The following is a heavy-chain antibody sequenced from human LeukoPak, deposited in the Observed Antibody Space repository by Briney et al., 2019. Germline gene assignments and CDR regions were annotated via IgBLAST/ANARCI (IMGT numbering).Heavy chain of an antibody. CDR1: GFTFGSYW. D-gene: IGHD1-1*01. CDR3: ARDGPWNSPTSGWFDP. J-gene: IGHJ5*02. V-gene: IGHV3-7*01. CDR2: IKQDGSEK. Sequence: GGSLRLSCAASGFTFGSYWMSRVRQAPGKVPEWVANIKQDGSEKHYMDSVKGRFTISRDNAENSLSLQMNSLRAEDTAVYYCARDGPWNSPTSGWFDPWGQGTLVTVSS.